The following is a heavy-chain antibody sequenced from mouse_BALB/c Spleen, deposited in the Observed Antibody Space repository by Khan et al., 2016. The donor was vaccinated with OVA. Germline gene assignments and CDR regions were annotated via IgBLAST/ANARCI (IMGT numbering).Heavy chain of an antibody. Sequence: EVELQESGPGLVKPSQSLSLTCTVTGYSITSGYGWNWIRQFPGNKLEWMGYISYSGSTNYKPSLKSRISITRDTSKNQFFLQLNSVTTEDTATYYCARTARIKYWGQGTTLTVSS. CDR1: GYSITSGYG. V-gene: IGHV3-2*02. D-gene: IGHD1-2*01. CDR3: ARTARIKY. CDR2: ISYSGST. J-gene: IGHJ2*01.